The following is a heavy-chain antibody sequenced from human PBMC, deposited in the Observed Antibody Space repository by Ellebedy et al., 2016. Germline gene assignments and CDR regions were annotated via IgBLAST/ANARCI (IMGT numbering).Heavy chain of an antibody. CDR2: INAGNGDT. Sequence: ASVKVSCKASGYTFTSYAMHWVRQAPGQRLEWMGRINAGNGDTKYSQKFQGRVTITRDTSASTAYMELSSLRSEDTAVYYCAPSRGPNWFDPWGQGTLVTVSS. V-gene: IGHV1-3*01. CDR3: APSRGPNWFDP. CDR1: GYTFTSYA. J-gene: IGHJ5*02.